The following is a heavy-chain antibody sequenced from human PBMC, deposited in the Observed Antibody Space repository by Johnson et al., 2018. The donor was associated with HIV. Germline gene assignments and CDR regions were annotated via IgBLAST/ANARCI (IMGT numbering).Heavy chain of an antibody. Sequence: QMQLVESGGGLVKPGGSLRLSCAASGFTFSDYYMSWIRQAPGKGLEWVSYISTSGTTIYYADSVKGRFSISRDNTKNSLYLQINSLRVEDTAVYYCARDGRHRLIDYGGYADRVWAVGATTAFDIWGQGTLVTVSS. CDR1: GFTFSDYY. CDR3: ARDGRHRLIDYGGYADRVWAVGATTAFDI. V-gene: IGHV3-11*04. CDR2: ISTSGTTI. J-gene: IGHJ3*02. D-gene: IGHD4-17*01.